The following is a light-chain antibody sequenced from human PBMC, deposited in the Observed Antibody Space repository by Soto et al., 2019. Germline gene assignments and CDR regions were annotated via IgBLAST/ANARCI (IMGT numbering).Light chain of an antibody. CDR1: QSVSNY. V-gene: IGKV3-20*01. Sequence: EIVLTQSPATLSLSPGERATLSCRTSQSVSNYLAWYQQKPGQAPRLLIFGASIRDTGLPDRFSGGGSGRDFTLTISRLEPEDSAVYYCHQYGISPGTFGQGTKVDIK. CDR3: HQYGISPGT. CDR2: GAS. J-gene: IGKJ1*01.